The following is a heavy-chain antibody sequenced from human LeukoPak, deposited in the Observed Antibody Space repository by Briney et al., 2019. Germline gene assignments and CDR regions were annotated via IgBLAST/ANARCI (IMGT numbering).Heavy chain of an antibody. CDR2: IIPILHTP. D-gene: IGHD2-21*02. CDR1: GGSFSNFM. V-gene: IGHV1-69*01. Sequence: SSVKVSCQAYGGSFSNFMINWVRQAPGQGLEWMGGIIPILHTPNYSQKFQGRITISADESTSTAYMELSSLRSDDTAVYYCGRPRYCSGGDCHNNFGYWGQGTLVTVSS. J-gene: IGHJ4*02. CDR3: GRPRYCSGGDCHNNFGY.